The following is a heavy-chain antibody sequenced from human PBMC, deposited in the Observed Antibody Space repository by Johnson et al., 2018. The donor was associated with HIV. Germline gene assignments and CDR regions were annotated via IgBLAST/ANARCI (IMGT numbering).Heavy chain of an antibody. CDR1: GFTVSSHY. CDR2: IYSGCRT. V-gene: IGHV3-66*01. Sequence: VQLVESGGGVVRPGGSLRLSCAASGFTVSSHYMSWVRQAPGKGLEWVSVIYSGCRTYYADSVTGRFPISRDNSKNTLYLQMNSLRAEDTAVYYCARSGNRQWLVRGAFDIWGQGTMVTVSS. CDR3: ARSGNRQWLVRGAFDI. D-gene: IGHD6-19*01. J-gene: IGHJ3*02.